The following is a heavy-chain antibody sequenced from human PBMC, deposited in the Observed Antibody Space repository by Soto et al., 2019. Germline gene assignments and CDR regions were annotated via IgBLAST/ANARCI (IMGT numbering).Heavy chain of an antibody. V-gene: IGHV3-30-3*01. CDR3: ARDEGYSSYWYDYYYYGMDV. J-gene: IGHJ6*02. CDR1: GFTFSSYA. D-gene: IGHD6-13*01. CDR2: ISYDGSNK. Sequence: QVQLVESGGGVVQPGRSLRLSCAASGFTFSSYAMHWVRQAPGKGLEWVAVISYDGSNKYYADSVKGRFTISRDNSKNTLYLQMNSLRAEDTAVYYCARDEGYSSYWYDYYYYGMDVWGQGTTVTVSS.